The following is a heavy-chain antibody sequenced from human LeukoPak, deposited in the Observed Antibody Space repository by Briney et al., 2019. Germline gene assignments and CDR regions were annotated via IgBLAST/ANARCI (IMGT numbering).Heavy chain of an antibody. CDR2: ISGYNGET. CDR1: GYMLNAYG. J-gene: IGHJ3*02. D-gene: IGHD2/OR15-2a*01. CDR3: ARRSQCNSFTCSKGGGFDI. V-gene: IGHV1-18*01. Sequence: ASVKVSCKASGYMLNAYGISWVRHAPGQGLEWMGWISGYNGETNYPRKVQGRVTMTIDTSTTTAYMELRSLRPDDTAVYYCARRSQCNSFTCSKGGGFDIWGQGTMVIVSS.